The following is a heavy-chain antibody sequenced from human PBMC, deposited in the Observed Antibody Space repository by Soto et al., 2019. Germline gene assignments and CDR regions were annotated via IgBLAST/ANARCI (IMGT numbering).Heavy chain of an antibody. J-gene: IGHJ6*03. D-gene: IGHD1-26*01. V-gene: IGHV4-34*01. CDR3: ARLVGYYYYMDV. CDR2: INHSGST. Sequence: SETLSLTCAVYGGSFSGYYWSWIRQPPGKGLEWIGEINHSGSTNYKPSLKSRVTITVDTSKNQFSLKLSSVTAADTAVYYCARLVGYYYYMDVWGKGTTVTVSS. CDR1: GGSFSGYY.